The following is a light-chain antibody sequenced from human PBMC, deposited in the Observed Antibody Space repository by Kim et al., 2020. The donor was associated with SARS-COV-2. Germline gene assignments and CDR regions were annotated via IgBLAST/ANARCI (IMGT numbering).Light chain of an antibody. J-gene: IGLJ3*02. CDR1: SGSVSTSYY. Sequence: QTVVTQEPSFSVSPGGTVTLTCGLSSGSVSTSYYPNWYQQTPGQAPRTLIYSTNTRSSGVPDRFSGSILGNKAALTITGAQADDESDYYCVLYMGSGISMFGGGTQLTV. CDR2: STN. V-gene: IGLV8-61*01. CDR3: VLYMGSGISM.